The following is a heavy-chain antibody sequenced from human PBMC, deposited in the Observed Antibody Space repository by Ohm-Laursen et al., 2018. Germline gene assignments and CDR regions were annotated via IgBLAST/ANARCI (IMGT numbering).Heavy chain of an antibody. J-gene: IGHJ3*02. CDR1: GFTFSRYW. D-gene: IGHD2-15*01. Sequence: SLRLSCSASGFTFSRYWMTWVRQAPGKGLEWVSGISGSGSRTYYADSVKGRFTISRDNSKNTVHLQINSLRAEDTAVYYCAKVYCCSGGSCYSWELTNGFDIWGQGTMVTVSS. V-gene: IGHV3-23*01. CDR2: ISGSGSRT. CDR3: AKVYCCSGGSCYSWELTNGFDI.